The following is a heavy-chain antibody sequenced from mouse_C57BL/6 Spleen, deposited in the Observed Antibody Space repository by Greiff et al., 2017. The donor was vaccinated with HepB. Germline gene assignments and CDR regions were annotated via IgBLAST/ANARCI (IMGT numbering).Heavy chain of an antibody. J-gene: IGHJ4*01. V-gene: IGHV1-61*01. Sequence: QVQLQQPGAELVRPGSSVKLSCKASGYTFTSYWMDWVKQRPGQGLEWIGNIYPSDSETHYNQKFKDKATLTVDKSSSTAYMQLSSLTSEDSAVYYCARLSDYDGMDYWGQGTSVTVSS. CDR3: ARLSDYDGMDY. D-gene: IGHD2-4*01. CDR1: GYTFTSYW. CDR2: IYPSDSET.